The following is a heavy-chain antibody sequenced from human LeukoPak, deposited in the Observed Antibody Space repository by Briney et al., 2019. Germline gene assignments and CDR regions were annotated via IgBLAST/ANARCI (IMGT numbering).Heavy chain of an antibody. CDR1: GYNFASYW. CDR2: IYPGDSNA. J-gene: IGHJ4*02. V-gene: IGHV5-51*01. D-gene: IGHD2-2*01. Sequence: GESLKISCKGSGYNFASYWIGWVRQMPGKGLEWMGIIYPGDSNARYSPSFQGQVTISADKTISTTYLQWSSLKASDTAMYYCARWLGYCSSSTCYQPFDYWGQGNLVTVSS. CDR3: ARWLGYCSSSTCYQPFDY.